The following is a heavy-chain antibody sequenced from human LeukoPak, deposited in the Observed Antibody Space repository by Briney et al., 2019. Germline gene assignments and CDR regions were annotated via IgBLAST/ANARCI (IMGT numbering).Heavy chain of an antibody. Sequence: SETLSLTCTVSGGSIRNYYWSWIRQPPGKGLEWIGSIYYSGNTNYNPSLNSRVTISADTSKNQFSLKLSSVTAADTAVYYCAREPLSHSSGWFFDIWGQGTMVTVSS. CDR3: AREPLSHSSGWFFDI. CDR2: IYYSGNT. CDR1: GGSIRNYY. V-gene: IGHV4-59*01. D-gene: IGHD6-19*01. J-gene: IGHJ3*02.